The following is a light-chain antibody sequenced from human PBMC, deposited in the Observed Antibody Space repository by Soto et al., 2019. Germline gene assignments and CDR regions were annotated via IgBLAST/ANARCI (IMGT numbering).Light chain of an antibody. J-gene: IGKJ4*01. V-gene: IGKV1-5*03. CDR1: RTISTW. CDR3: QQYESYIS. Sequence: DIQMTQSPSTLSASVGDRVSMTCRASRTISTWLAWYQQKPGRAPKILIHKASSLEGGVPSRFSGSGSGTEFTLTSSSLQADDVATYYCQQYESYISFGGGTKVEIK. CDR2: KAS.